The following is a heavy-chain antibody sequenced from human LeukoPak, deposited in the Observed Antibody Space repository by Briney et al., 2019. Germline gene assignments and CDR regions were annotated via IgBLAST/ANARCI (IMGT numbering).Heavy chain of an antibody. CDR1: GFTFSSYS. CDR2: ISSSSSYI. J-gene: IGHJ4*02. D-gene: IGHD3-22*01. CDR3: ARGSGGYFPY. V-gene: IGHV3-21*01. Sequence: GGSLRLPCAASGFTFSSYSMNWVRQAPGKGLEWVSSISSSSSYIYYADSVKGRFTISRDNAKNSLYLQMNSLRAEDTAVYYCARGSGGYFPYWGQGTLVTVSS.